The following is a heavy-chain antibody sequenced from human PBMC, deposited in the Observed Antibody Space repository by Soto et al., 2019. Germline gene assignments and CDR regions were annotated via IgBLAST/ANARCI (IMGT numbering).Heavy chain of an antibody. D-gene: IGHD6-6*01. V-gene: IGHV3-21*01. J-gene: IGHJ4*02. Sequence: EVQLVESGGGLVKPGGSLRLSCAASGFTFSSYSMNWVRQAPGKGLEWVSSISSSSSYIYYADSVKGRFTISRDNAKNSLYLQMISLRAEDTAVYYCAREPHSSSSGGVLNYWGQGTLVTVSS. CDR2: ISSSSSYI. CDR3: AREPHSSSSGGVLNY. CDR1: GFTFSSYS.